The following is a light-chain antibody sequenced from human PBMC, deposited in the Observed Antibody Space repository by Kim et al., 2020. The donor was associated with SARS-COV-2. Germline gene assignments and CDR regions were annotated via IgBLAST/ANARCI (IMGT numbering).Light chain of an antibody. Sequence: ASVGDRVTITCRTSQNINSHLNWYHQKPGRAPKLLIYAASTLQGGVPSRFSGSASETDFTLTISSLQPEDFATYFCQQTYISPFTFGPGTKVDIK. CDR2: AAS. CDR3: QQTYISPFT. J-gene: IGKJ3*01. V-gene: IGKV1-39*01. CDR1: QNINSH.